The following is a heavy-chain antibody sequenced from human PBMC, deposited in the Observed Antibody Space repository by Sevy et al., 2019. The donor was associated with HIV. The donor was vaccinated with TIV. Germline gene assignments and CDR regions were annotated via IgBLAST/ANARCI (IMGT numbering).Heavy chain of an antibody. V-gene: IGHV1-18*01. CDR3: ARVPTYYFGSGTYFDY. CDR1: GYTFSSNG. CDR2: IGVYNGNS. D-gene: IGHD3-10*01. Sequence: ASVKVSCKASGYTFSSNGIAWVRQAPGQGLQWMGWIGVYNGNSNYAQNLRDRVTMTTDTSTSTAYMELKSLRSDDTAVYYCARVPTYYFGSGTYFDYWGQGTLVTDSS. J-gene: IGHJ4*02.